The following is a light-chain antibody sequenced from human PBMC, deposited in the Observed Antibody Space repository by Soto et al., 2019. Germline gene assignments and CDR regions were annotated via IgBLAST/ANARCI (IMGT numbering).Light chain of an antibody. Sequence: QSALTQPASVSGSPGQSITISCTGTSSDVGGYNYDSWYQQHPGKAPKLMIYEVNNRPSGVSNRFSGSKSGNTASLTISGLQAEDEADYYCSSYTSSSTRVFGTGTKVTVL. J-gene: IGLJ1*01. CDR1: SSDVGGYNY. CDR3: SSYTSSSTRV. V-gene: IGLV2-14*01. CDR2: EVN.